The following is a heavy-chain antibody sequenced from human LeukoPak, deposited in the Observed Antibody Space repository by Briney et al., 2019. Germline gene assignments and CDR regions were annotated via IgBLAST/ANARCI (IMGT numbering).Heavy chain of an antibody. CDR3: ARARRYCSSTSCRYTRGWFDP. J-gene: IGHJ5*02. CDR2: INPSGGST. CDR1: GYTFTSYY. D-gene: IGHD2-2*01. V-gene: IGHV1-46*01. Sequence: ASVKVSCKASGYTFTSYYIHWVRQAPGQGLEWMGIINPSGGSTSYAQKFQGRVTMTRDMSTSTVYMELISLRSEDTAVYYCARARRYCSSTSCRYTRGWFDPWGQGTLVTVSS.